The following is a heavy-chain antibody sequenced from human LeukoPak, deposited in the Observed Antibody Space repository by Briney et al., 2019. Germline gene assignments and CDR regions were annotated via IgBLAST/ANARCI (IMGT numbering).Heavy chain of an antibody. Sequence: GGSLRLSCAASGFTFSTFWMSWVRQAPGKGLEWVANIKEHGGETYYLDSVRGRFTISRDNSKNTLYLQMNSLRAEDTAVYYCAKSTTYDILTGCSLDIWGQGTMVTVSS. CDR2: IKEHGGET. D-gene: IGHD3-9*01. J-gene: IGHJ3*02. CDR1: GFTFSTFW. V-gene: IGHV3-7*03. CDR3: AKSTTYDILTGCSLDI.